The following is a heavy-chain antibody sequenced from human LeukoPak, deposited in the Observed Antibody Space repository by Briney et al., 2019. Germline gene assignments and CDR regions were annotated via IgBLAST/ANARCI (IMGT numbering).Heavy chain of an antibody. CDR1: GYSFINHY. J-gene: IGHJ6*03. CDR3: ARDACSGGSCRYYYYYMDV. CDR2: ISPSGDRT. Sequence: ASVKVSCKASGYSFINHYMHWVRQAPGQGLEWLGLISPSGDRTWYAQKFQGKFTMTRDMSTSTDYMELSSLRSEDTAVYYCARDACSGGSCRYYYYYMDVWGKGTTVTVSS. D-gene: IGHD2-15*01. V-gene: IGHV1-46*01.